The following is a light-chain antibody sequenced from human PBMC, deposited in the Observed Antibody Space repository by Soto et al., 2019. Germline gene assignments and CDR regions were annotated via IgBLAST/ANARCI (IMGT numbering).Light chain of an antibody. CDR1: QSVSHNY. Sequence: EIVLTQSPGTLSLSPGDRATLSCRASQSVSHNYLAWYQQKPGQAPRLLIYDASRRATGIPERFSGSGSGTLFTLTISRLGPEDFAVYSCQQYGDSPFFTFGPGTKVDIK. CDR3: QQYGDSPFFT. V-gene: IGKV3-20*01. CDR2: DAS. J-gene: IGKJ3*01.